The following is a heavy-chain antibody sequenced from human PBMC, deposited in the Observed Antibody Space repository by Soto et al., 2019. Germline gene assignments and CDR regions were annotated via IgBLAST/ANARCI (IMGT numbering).Heavy chain of an antibody. CDR1: GYSFTSYW. Sequence: GESLKISCKGSGYSFTSYWIGWVRQMPGKGLEWMGIIYPGDSDTRYSPSFQGQVTISADKSISTAYLQWSSLKASDTAMYYCARQGDSDNSDSFSDAFDIWGQGTMVTVSS. J-gene: IGHJ3*02. CDR3: ARQGDSDNSDSFSDAFDI. D-gene: IGHD1-20*01. V-gene: IGHV5-51*01. CDR2: IYPGDSDT.